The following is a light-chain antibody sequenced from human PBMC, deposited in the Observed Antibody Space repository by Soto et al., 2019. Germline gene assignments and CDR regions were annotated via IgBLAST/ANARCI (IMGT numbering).Light chain of an antibody. CDR3: CSYAGSK. CDR1: SSDVGSYNL. Sequence: QSALTQPASVSGSTGQSITISCTGTSSDVGSYNLVSWYQQHPGKAPKLMIYEGSKRPSGVSNRFSGSKSGNTASLTISGLQAEDEADYYCCSYAGSKFGGGTKLTVL. J-gene: IGLJ2*01. V-gene: IGLV2-23*01. CDR2: EGS.